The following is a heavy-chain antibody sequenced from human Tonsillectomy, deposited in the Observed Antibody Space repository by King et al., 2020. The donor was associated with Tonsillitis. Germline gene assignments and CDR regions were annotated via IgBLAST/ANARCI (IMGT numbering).Heavy chain of an antibody. V-gene: IGHV1-2*02. CDR3: ARGETLAARRGRNYFDY. Sequence: QGQLVQSGAEVRKPGASVKVSCKASGYTFTGHYLHWVRQAPGQGLEWMGWIIPNSGSTNYIQKFQGRVTLTRDTSISTAYMELSSLRSDDTAVYYCARGETLAARRGRNYFDYIGQGTLVTVSS. CDR2: IIPNSGST. J-gene: IGHJ4*02. CDR1: GYTFTGHY. D-gene: IGHD6-6*01.